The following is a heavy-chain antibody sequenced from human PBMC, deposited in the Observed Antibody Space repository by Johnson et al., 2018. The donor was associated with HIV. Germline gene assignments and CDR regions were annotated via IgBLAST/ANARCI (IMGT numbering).Heavy chain of an antibody. D-gene: IGHD3-22*01. J-gene: IGHJ3*02. CDR3: ARSRYDSSGYGI. CDR1: GFTFSSYG. CDR2: ISYDGSNK. V-gene: IGHV3-33*05. Sequence: QVQLVESGGGVVQPGRSLRLSCAASGFTFSSYGMHWVRQAPGKGLEWVAVISYDGSNKYYADSVKGRFTISRDNSKNTLYLQMNSLRAEDTAVYYCARSRYDSSGYGIWGQGTMVTVSS.